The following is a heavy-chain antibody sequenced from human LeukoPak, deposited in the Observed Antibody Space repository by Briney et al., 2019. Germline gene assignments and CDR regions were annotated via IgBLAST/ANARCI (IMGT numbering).Heavy chain of an antibody. D-gene: IGHD1-26*01. V-gene: IGHV3-74*01. CDR1: GFTFSSYW. J-gene: IGHJ3*02. CDR2: INSDGSST. Sequence: PGGSLRLSCAASGFTFSSYWMHWVRHAPGKGLVWVSRINSDGSSTSYADSVKGRFTISRDNAKNTLYLQMNSLRAEDTAVYYCARRHSGSYGAFDIWGQGTMVTVSS. CDR3: ARRHSGSYGAFDI.